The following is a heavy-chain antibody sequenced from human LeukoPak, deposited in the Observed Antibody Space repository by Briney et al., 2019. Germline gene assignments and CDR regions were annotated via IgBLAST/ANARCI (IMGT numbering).Heavy chain of an antibody. CDR3: VKEYHSRGFGAYFDY. J-gene: IGHJ4*02. V-gene: IGHV3-30*18. CDR2: ISSDGSIK. CDR1: KFTFSHYG. D-gene: IGHD3-3*01. Sequence: GGSLRLSCTASKFTFSHYGKQWVRQAPGKGLEWVAVISSDGSIKVYADSVKGRFTLSRDNSINTVDLQMNSLRAEDTAVYYCVKEYHSRGFGAYFDYWGQGTLVTVSS.